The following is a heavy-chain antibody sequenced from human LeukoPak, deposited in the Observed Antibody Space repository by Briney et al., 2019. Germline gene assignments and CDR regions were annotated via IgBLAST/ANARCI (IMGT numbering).Heavy chain of an antibody. V-gene: IGHV3-23*01. CDR1: GFTFSSYA. J-gene: IGHJ3*02. D-gene: IGHD2-2*01. CDR2: ISGSGGST. Sequence: GGSLRLSCAASGFTFSSYAMSWVRQAPGKGLEWVPAISGSGGSTYYADSVKGRFTISRDNSKNTVYLQMNSLRAEDTAMYYCARGVVVPSAADHDAFDIWGQGTMVTVSS. CDR3: ARGVVVPSAADHDAFDI.